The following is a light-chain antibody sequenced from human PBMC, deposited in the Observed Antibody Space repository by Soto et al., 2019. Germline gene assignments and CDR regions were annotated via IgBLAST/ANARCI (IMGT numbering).Light chain of an antibody. V-gene: IGLV1-47*01. CDR2: RDD. CDR1: ISNIGSNY. Sequence: QSVLTQPPSASATPGQRITISCFGSISNIGSNYGYWYQQLQGTAPKLLISRDDEWPSGFPARFSGSRSGTSSSLAISGVRSEDEADYFCAAWDDSLRAPVFGGGTKLTVL. J-gene: IGLJ2*01. CDR3: AAWDDSLRAPV.